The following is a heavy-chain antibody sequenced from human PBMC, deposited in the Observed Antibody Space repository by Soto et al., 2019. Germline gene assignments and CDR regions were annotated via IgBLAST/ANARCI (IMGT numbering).Heavy chain of an antibody. CDR3: ARRWGRTLDY. CDR1: GGSISSYY. V-gene: IGHV4-59*08. J-gene: IGHJ4*02. D-gene: IGHD7-27*01. CDR2: IYYSGST. Sequence: PSETLSLTCTASGGSISSYYWSWIRQPPGKGLEWIGYIYYSGSTNYNPSLKSRVTISVDTSKNQFSLKLSSVTAADTAVYYCARRWGRTLDYWGQGTLVTVSS.